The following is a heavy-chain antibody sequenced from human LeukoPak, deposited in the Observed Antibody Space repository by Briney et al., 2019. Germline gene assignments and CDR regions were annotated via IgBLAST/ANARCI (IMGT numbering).Heavy chain of an antibody. D-gene: IGHD2-2*01. Sequence: SETLSLTCVVYGGSFSGYYWSWIRQPPGKGLEWIGEINHSGSTNYNPSLKSRVTISVDTSKNQFSLKLSSVTAADTAVYYCARVVPAAFDYWGQGTLVTVSS. CDR3: ARVVPAAFDY. CDR2: INHSGST. CDR1: GGSFSGYY. J-gene: IGHJ4*02. V-gene: IGHV4-34*01.